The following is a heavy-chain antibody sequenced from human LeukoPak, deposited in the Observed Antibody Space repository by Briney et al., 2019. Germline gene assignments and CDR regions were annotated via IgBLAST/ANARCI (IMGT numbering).Heavy chain of an antibody. Sequence: GGSLRLSCAASGFTFSTYDMHWVRQATGKGLEWVSGMGKTAGDTYYSGSVKGRFTISRENAKNSVYLEMNSLEAGDTAVYYCARGISGRGVRKIEDYWGQGTLVTVSS. J-gene: IGHJ4*02. CDR3: ARGISGRGVRKIEDY. D-gene: IGHD3-10*01. CDR1: GFTFSTYD. V-gene: IGHV3-13*04. CDR2: MGKTAGDT.